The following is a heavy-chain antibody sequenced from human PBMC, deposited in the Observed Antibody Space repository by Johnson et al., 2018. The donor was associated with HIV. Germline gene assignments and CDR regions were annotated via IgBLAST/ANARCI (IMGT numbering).Heavy chain of an antibody. CDR2: IYSGGST. Sequence: VQLVESGGGLVQPGGSLRLSCAASGFTVSSNYMSWVRQAPGKGLEWVSIIYSGGSTYYADSVKGRFTISRDNSKNTLYLQMNSLRAEDTAVFYCAKVKSWGRDAFDIWGQGTMVTVSS. CDR1: GFTVSSNY. J-gene: IGHJ3*02. V-gene: IGHV3-66*02. D-gene: IGHD7-27*01. CDR3: AKVKSWGRDAFDI.